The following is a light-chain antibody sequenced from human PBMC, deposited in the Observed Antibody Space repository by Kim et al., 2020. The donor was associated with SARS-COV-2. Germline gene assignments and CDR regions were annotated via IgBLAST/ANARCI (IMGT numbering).Light chain of an antibody. Sequence: QGATARISCGGNNIGGESVHWYRQKPGQAPLLVIYYNFDRPSGIPERFSGSNSGNTATLTISRVEAGDEADYYCQLWDVNSDHVVFGGGTQLTVL. CDR1: NIGGES. V-gene: IGLV3-21*04. CDR2: YNF. J-gene: IGLJ2*01. CDR3: QLWDVNSDHVV.